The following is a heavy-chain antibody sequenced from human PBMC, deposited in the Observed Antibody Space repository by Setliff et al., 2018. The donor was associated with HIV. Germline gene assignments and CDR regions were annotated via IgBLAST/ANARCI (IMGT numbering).Heavy chain of an antibody. CDR3: ARGLYDNSGHLDS. V-gene: IGHV4-4*09. CDR1: GGSINTYY. CDR2: IYTSGSA. Sequence: LSLTCTVSGGSINTYYWSWIRQPPGKGLEWIGYIYTSGSANYSPSLKSRVTISVDTSKNQFSLKLSSVTAADTAVYYCARGLYDNSGHLDSWGQGTLVTVPS. J-gene: IGHJ5*01. D-gene: IGHD3-22*01.